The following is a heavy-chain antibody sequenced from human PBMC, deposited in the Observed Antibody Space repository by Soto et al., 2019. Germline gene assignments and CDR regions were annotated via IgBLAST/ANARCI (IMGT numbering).Heavy chain of an antibody. CDR3: ATSGIVGVPAAGPGGY. CDR1: GFTFSRYA. D-gene: IGHD2-2*01. Sequence: EVQLLESGGGLVQPGGSLRLSCAASGFTFSRYAMNWVRQAPGKGLEWVSAISGSGGSTYYADSVKGRFTISRDNSKNTVKLQMSSLRAEDTAVYYCATSGIVGVPAAGPGGYRGQGTLVSVSS. CDR2: ISGSGGST. J-gene: IGHJ4*02. V-gene: IGHV3-23*01.